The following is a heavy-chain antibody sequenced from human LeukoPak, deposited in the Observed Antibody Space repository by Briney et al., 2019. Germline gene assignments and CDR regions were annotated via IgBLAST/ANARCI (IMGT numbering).Heavy chain of an antibody. V-gene: IGHV4-34*01. D-gene: IGHD3-22*01. J-gene: IGHJ4*02. Sequence: SETLSLTCAVYGGSFSGYYWSWIRQPPGKGLEWIGEINHSGSTNYNPSLKSRVTISVDTSKNQFSLKLSSVTAADTAVYYCARGTRDYDGSGYDYWGQGTLVTVSS. CDR3: ARGTRDYDGSGYDY. CDR1: GGSFSGYY. CDR2: INHSGST.